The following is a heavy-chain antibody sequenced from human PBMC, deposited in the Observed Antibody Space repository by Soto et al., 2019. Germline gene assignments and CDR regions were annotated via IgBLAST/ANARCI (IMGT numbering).Heavy chain of an antibody. J-gene: IGHJ6*02. Sequence: QVQLQESGPGLVKPSQTLSLTCTVSGGSISSGGYYWSWIRQHPGKGLEWIGYIYYSGSTYYNPSLKSRVTISVDTSKNQFSLKLSSVTAADTAVYYCVRFPTSPITMVRGVLYGMDVWGQGTTVTVSS. CDR3: VRFPTSPITMVRGVLYGMDV. CDR2: IYYSGST. D-gene: IGHD3-10*01. V-gene: IGHV4-31*03. CDR1: GGSISSGGYY.